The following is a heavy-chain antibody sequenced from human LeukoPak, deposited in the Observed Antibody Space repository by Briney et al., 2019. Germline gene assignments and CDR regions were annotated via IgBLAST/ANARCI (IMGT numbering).Heavy chain of an antibody. CDR3: ANLWANFDY. CDR2: VSSDGGDS. CDR1: GFAFSSFR. V-gene: IGHV3-30*18. Sequence: GRSLRLSCAASGFAFSSFRMHWVRQAPGKGLEWVAIVSSDGGDSYYADSVKGRFTVSRDNSKNTLFLQMNSLRAEDTAVYYCANLWANFDYWGQGTLVTVSS. J-gene: IGHJ4*02. D-gene: IGHD3-10*01.